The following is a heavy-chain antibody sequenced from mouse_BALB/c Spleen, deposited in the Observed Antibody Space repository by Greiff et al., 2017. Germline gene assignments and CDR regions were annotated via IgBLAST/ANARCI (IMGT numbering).Heavy chain of an antibody. CDR2: ISYDGSN. CDR1: GYSITSGYY. D-gene: IGHD2-10*02. V-gene: IGHV3-6*02. Sequence: EVKLLESGPGLVKPSQSLSLTCSVTGYSITSGYYWNWIRQFPGNKLEWMGYISYDGSNNYNPSLKNRISITRDTSKNQFFLKLNSVTTEDTATYYCAGGYGNYYAMDYWGQGTSVTVSS. J-gene: IGHJ4*01. CDR3: AGGYGNYYAMDY.